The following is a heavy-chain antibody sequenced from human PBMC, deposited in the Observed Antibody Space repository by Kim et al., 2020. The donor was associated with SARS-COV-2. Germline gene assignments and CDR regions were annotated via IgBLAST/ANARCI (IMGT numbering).Heavy chain of an antibody. CDR2: ISGSGGST. Sequence: GGSLRLSCAASGFTFSSYAMSWVRQAPGKGLEWVSAISGSGGSTYYADSVKGRFTISRDNSKNTLYLQMNSLRAEDTAVYYCAKRKRGYSYGDLDYWGQGTLVTVSS. CDR3: AKRKRGYSYGDLDY. V-gene: IGHV3-23*01. CDR1: GFTFSSYA. J-gene: IGHJ4*02. D-gene: IGHD5-18*01.